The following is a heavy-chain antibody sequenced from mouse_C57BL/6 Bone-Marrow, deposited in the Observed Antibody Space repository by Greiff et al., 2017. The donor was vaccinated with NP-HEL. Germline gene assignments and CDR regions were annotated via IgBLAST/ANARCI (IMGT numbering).Heavy chain of an antibody. Sequence: VQLQQSGPELVKPGASVKISCKASGYAFSSSWMNWVKQRPGKGLEWIGRIYPGDGDTNYNGKFKGKATLTADKSSSTAYMQLSSLTSEDSAVYFCASLITTVSYYYAMDYWGQGTSVTVSS. CDR3: ASLITTVSYYYAMDY. J-gene: IGHJ4*01. CDR2: IYPGDGDT. CDR1: GYAFSSSW. D-gene: IGHD1-1*01. V-gene: IGHV1-82*01.